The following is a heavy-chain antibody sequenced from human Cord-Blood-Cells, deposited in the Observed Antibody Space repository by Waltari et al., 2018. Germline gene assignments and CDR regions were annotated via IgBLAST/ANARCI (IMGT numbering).Heavy chain of an antibody. CDR3: ARSGLGYCSSTSCYIGY. CDR2: ISYDGSNK. V-gene: IGHV3-30-3*01. Sequence: ISYDGSNKYYADSVKGRFTISRDNSKNTLYLQMNSLRAEDTAVYYCARSGLGYCSSTSCYIGYWGQGTLVTVSS. J-gene: IGHJ4*02. D-gene: IGHD2-2*02.